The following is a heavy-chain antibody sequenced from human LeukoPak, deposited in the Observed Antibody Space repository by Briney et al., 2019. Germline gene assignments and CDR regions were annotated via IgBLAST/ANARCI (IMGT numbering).Heavy chain of an antibody. J-gene: IGHJ6*02. CDR2: IYPGGSDT. CDR1: GYSFTSYW. V-gene: IGHV5-51*01. CDR3: ARHSGGVTIFGVVNPYYYGMDV. D-gene: IGHD3-3*01. Sequence: GESLLICSACSGYSFTSYWICCVRPMPGKLLEWTGIIYPGGSDTRYSPSFQGQVNISADKSISTAYLQWSSLKASDTAMYYCARHSGGVTIFGVVNPYYYGMDVWGQGTTVTVSS.